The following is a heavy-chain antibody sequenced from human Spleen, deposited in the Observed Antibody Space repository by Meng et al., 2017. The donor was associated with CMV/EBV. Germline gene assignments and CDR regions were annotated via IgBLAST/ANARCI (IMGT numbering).Heavy chain of an antibody. D-gene: IGHD6-19*01. J-gene: IGHJ4*02. CDR3: ATYSSGWVY. CDR1: GGSFSGYY. Sequence: LSLTCGVYGGSFSGYYWSWIRQPPGKGLEWIGEINHSGSTNYNPSLKSRVTISVDTSKNQFSLKLSSVTAADTAVYYCATYSSGWVYWGQGTLVTVSS. V-gene: IGHV4-34*01. CDR2: INHSGST.